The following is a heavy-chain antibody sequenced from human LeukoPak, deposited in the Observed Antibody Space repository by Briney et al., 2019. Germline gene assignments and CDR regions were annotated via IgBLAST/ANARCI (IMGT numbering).Heavy chain of an antibody. V-gene: IGHV3-64*01. J-gene: IGHJ4*02. D-gene: IGHD6-6*01. Sequence: GRCLRLSCAASGFTFSSYAMHWVRQAPGKGLEYVSGISTNGGSTFYANSVKGRFTISRDKSKNTLFLQMGSLRAEDMALYYCARGGTYSGSSLGDYWGQGTLVTVSS. CDR3: ARGGTYSGSSLGDY. CDR2: ISTNGGST. CDR1: GFTFSSYA.